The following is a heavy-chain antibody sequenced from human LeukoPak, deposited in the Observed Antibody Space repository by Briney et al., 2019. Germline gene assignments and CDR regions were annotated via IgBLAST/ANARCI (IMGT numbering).Heavy chain of an antibody. CDR3: AKCSSSYGNDALDI. CDR1: GFNFDQYA. CDR2: ISGGGAKT. Sequence: PGGSLRLSCAASGFNFDQYAMNWVRQAPGKGLEWVSFISGGGAKTFYADSVKGRFSISRDNSKNTVYLHMNSLRVEDTAIYYCAKCSSSYGNDALDIWGQGTMVTVSS. V-gene: IGHV3-23*01. D-gene: IGHD3-16*01. J-gene: IGHJ3*02.